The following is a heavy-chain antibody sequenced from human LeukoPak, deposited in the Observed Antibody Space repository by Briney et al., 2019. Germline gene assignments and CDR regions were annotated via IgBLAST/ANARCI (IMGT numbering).Heavy chain of an antibody. CDR1: GYTFTGYY. V-gene: IGHV1-2*02. CDR2: INPNSGGT. J-gene: IGHJ6*02. Sequence: GASLKVSCKASGYTFTGYYMHCVRQAPGQGLEWMGWINPNSGGTNYAQNFQGRVTMTRDTSITTAYMELSRLRSDDTAVYYCARGPQVDPYYYYGMDVWGQGTTVTVSS. CDR3: ARGPQVDPYYYYGMDV.